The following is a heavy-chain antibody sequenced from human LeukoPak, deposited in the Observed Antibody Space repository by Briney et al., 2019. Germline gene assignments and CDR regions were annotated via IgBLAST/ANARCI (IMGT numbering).Heavy chain of an antibody. CDR1: GYSISSGYQ. J-gene: IGHJ5*02. D-gene: IGHD2-2*01. CDR2: IFHTGSA. CDR3: ARDPRWLTPDCTSIRCYENYFDP. Sequence: PSETLSLTCAVSGYSISSGYQWAWIRQPPGKTLEWIGSIFHTGSAHYNPSLKSRVTISVGTYTNHFSLRLTSVTAADTAVYYCARDPRWLTPDCTSIRCYENYFDPWGQGILVTVSS. V-gene: IGHV4-38-2*02.